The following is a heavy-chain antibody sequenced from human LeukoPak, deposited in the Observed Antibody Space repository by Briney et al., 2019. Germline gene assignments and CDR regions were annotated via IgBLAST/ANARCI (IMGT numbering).Heavy chain of an antibody. CDR2: IHYSGST. CDR1: GGSITSYY. D-gene: IGHD2-2*01. CDR3: ARMAVPSEFAQSRPPPWFDP. V-gene: IGHV4-59*01. Sequence: SETLSLTCTASGGSITSYYWSWIRQPPGKGLDLIAYIHYSGSTNYNPSLKSRVTVSVDTSKNQFSLNLRSVTAADTAVYYCARMAVPSEFAQSRPPPWFDPWGQGTLVTVSS. J-gene: IGHJ5*02.